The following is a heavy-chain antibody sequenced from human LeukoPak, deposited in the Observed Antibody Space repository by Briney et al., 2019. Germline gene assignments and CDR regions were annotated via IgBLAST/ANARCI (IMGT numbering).Heavy chain of an antibody. CDR1: GGSISTYY. J-gene: IGHJ3*02. Sequence: QPSETLSLTCTVSGGSISTYYWSWIRQSPGKGLEWIGHIYYSGSIKYNPSLKSRVTISLDTSKNQFSLKLTSVTAADTAVYYCARDGDFWSGGDAFDIWGQGTMVTVSS. CDR2: IYYSGSI. V-gene: IGHV4-59*01. D-gene: IGHD3-3*01. CDR3: ARDGDFWSGGDAFDI.